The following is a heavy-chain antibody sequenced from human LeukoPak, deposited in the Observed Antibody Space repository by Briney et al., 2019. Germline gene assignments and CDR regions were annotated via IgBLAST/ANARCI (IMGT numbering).Heavy chain of an antibody. V-gene: IGHV3-23*01. CDR2: IDAGGGDT. J-gene: IGHJ6*02. Sequence: GASLRLSCAASGFSCSSYAMTWVRQAPGKGLEWVSSIDAGGGDTYHSDSVKGRFTISRDNSMNPLYLQMNSLRAAATAVYYCGRPTKYWLVRGNGVDVWGQGTTVTVSS. CDR1: GFSCSSYA. CDR3: GRPTKYWLVRGNGVDV. D-gene: IGHD6-19*01.